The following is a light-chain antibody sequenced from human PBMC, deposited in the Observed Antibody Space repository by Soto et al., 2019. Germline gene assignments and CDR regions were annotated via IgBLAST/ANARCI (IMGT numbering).Light chain of an antibody. Sequence: EIVLTQSPGTLSLSPGDRATLSCRASQSVNSNYFAWYQRKPGQAPRLLIYGASNRATDIPYRFSASGSGTDFTLTITRLAAEDFAVYYCQQYDSTPPTFGQGTKVEVK. J-gene: IGKJ1*01. CDR3: QQYDSTPPT. CDR1: QSVNSNY. CDR2: GAS. V-gene: IGKV3-20*01.